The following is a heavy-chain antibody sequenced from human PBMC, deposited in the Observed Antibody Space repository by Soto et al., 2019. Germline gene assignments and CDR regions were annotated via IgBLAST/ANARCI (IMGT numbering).Heavy chain of an antibody. D-gene: IGHD3-16*02. V-gene: IGHV4-34*01. CDR3: ARGKLPDYVWGSYRYHFDY. CDR2: INHSVST. Sequence: PSETLSLTCAVYGGSFSGYYWSWIRQPPGKGLEWIGEINHSVSTNYNPSLKSRVTISVDTSKNQFSLKLSSVTAADTAVYYCARGKLPDYVWGSYRYHFDYWGQGTVVTVSS. CDR1: GGSFSGYY. J-gene: IGHJ4*02.